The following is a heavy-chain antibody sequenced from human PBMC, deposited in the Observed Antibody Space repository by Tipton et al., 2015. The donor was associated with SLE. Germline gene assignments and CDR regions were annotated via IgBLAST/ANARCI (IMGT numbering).Heavy chain of an antibody. Sequence: SLRLSCTASGFTFSSYAMHWVRQAPGKGLEYVSAISSNGGRTYYADSVKGRLTISRDNSKNTLYLQMSSLRAEDTAVYYCAATYSSSWYNEYWGQGTLVTVSS. CDR3: AATYSSSWYNEY. CDR1: GFTFSSYA. CDR2: ISSNGGRT. J-gene: IGHJ4*02. D-gene: IGHD6-13*01. V-gene: IGHV3-64D*06.